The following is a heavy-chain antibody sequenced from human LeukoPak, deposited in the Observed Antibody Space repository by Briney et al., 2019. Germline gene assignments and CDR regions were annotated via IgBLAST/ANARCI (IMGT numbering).Heavy chain of an antibody. D-gene: IGHD2-21*01. CDR1: GFTFSDYT. V-gene: IGHV3-23*01. Sequence: GGSLKLSCAGLGFTFSDYTMTWVRQTPEKGLQWVSGISGSGGSRYYAESVKDRFTISRDNSQNTVDLHMVNLRVEDTGVYYCARDAEGDEEGGDVRYYYYGMDVWGQGTTVTVSS. CDR2: ISGSGGSR. J-gene: IGHJ6*02. CDR3: ARDAEGDEEGGDVRYYYYGMDV.